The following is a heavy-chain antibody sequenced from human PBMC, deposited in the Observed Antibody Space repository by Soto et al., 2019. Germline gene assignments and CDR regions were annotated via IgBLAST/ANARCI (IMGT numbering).Heavy chain of an antibody. CDR3: AKDLARQLAYWLDP. CDR2: INPHSGGT. Sequence: GASVKVSCKASGFSFTGYYMHWLRQAPGHGLEWMGWINPHSGGTEYAQKFQGRVTLTRDTSIATAYLTLTSLTSDDTSLYYCAKDLARQLAYWLDPWGQGTQVTV. D-gene: IGHD6-6*01. V-gene: IGHV1-2*02. J-gene: IGHJ5*02. CDR1: GFSFTGYY.